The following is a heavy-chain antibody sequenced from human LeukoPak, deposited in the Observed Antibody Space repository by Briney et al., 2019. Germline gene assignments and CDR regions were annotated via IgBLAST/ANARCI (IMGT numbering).Heavy chain of an antibody. CDR3: ARDSEGRYYGSGSYYTFDY. CDR2: ISYDGSEK. D-gene: IGHD3-10*01. V-gene: IGHV3-30-3*01. J-gene: IGHJ4*02. CDR1: GFTFGTYS. Sequence: GGSLRLSCAASGFTFGTYSIHWVRQAPGKGLEWVAVISYDGSEKYYADSVKGRFTISRDNSKNTLYLQMNSLRAEDTAVYYCARDSEGRYYGSGSYYTFDYWGQGILVTVSS.